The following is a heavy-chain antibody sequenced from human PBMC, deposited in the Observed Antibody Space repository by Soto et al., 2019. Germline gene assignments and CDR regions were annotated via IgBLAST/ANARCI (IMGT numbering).Heavy chain of an antibody. CDR1: GGTFSSYA. D-gene: IGHD3-16*01. Sequence: QVQLVQSGAEVKKPGSSVKVSCKASGGTFSSYAIDWVRQAPGQGLEWMGGITPIFGTADYAQKFQGRVTXPADESTSTGYMELSSLRSEDTAVYYCARGQTGGGWGYYFAYWGQGTLVTVSS. CDR2: ITPIFGTA. J-gene: IGHJ4*02. CDR3: ARGQTGGGWGYYFAY. V-gene: IGHV1-69*12.